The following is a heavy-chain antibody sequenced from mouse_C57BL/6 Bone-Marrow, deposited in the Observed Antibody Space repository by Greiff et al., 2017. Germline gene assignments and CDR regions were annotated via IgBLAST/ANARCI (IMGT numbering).Heavy chain of an antibody. Sequence: EVQLKESGPGLVKPSQSLSLTCSVTGYSITSGYYWNWIRQFPGNKLEWMGYISYDGSNNYNPSLKNRISITRDTSKNQFFLKLNSVTTEDTATYYCARLLLQGFAYWGQGTLVTVSA. V-gene: IGHV3-6*01. CDR1: GYSITSGYY. J-gene: IGHJ3*01. CDR3: ARLLLQGFAY. D-gene: IGHD1-1*01. CDR2: ISYDGSN.